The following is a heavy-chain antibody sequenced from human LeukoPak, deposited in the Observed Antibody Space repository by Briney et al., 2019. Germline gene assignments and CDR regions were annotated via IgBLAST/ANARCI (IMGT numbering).Heavy chain of an antibody. CDR1: GGSFSGYY. CDR3: ARGRRWQQLVGFDY. D-gene: IGHD6-13*01. V-gene: IGHV4-34*01. CDR2: INHSGST. J-gene: IGHJ4*02. Sequence: KASETLSLTCAVYGGSFSGYYWSWIRQPPGKGLEWIGEINHSGSTNYNPSLRSRVTISVDTSKNQFSLKLSSVTAADTAVYYCARGRRWQQLVGFDYWGQGTLVTVSS.